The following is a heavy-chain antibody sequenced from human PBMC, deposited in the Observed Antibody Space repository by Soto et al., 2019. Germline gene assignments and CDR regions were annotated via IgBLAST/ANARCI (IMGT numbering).Heavy chain of an antibody. J-gene: IGHJ4*02. CDR3: ARVVDCSGGSCYSSFDY. CDR2: MNPNSGNT. D-gene: IGHD2-15*01. CDR1: GYTFTSYD. V-gene: IGHV1-8*01. Sequence: QVQLVQSGAELKQPGASVKVSCKASGYTFTSYDINWVRQATGQGLEWMGWMNPNSGNTGYAQKFQGRVTMTRNTSISTAYMELSSLRSEDTAVYYRARVVDCSGGSCYSSFDYWGQGTLVTVSS.